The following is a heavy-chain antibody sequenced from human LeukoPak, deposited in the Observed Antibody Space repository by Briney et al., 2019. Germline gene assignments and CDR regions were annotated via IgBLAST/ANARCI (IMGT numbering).Heavy chain of an antibody. CDR2: IYSSGNT. D-gene: IGHD2-15*01. V-gene: IGHV3-53*01. CDR1: GLTVSSNY. J-gene: IGHJ4*02. Sequence: PGGSLRLSCAASGLTVSSNYLNWVRQAPGKGLEWVSIIYSSGNTYYADSVKGRFIISRDNSKNTLYLQMTSLRLEDTPVYYCARERRYCSGVNCYSGLDYWGQGTRVTVSS. CDR3: ARERRYCSGVNCYSGLDY.